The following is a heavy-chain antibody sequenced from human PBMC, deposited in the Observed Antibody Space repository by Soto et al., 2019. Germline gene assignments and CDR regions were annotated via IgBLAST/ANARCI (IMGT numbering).Heavy chain of an antibody. V-gene: IGHV2-5*02. J-gene: IGHJ3*01. Sequence: QITLKESGPTLAKPTQTLTLTCTFSGFSLSTSGVGVGWIRQPPGKALEWLALIYWDDDKRYRPSLKSRLTITKDTSKNQVVLTMTNMVPVDTATYCCAHRVGSSGPDDAFDLWGQGTMVTVSS. CDR3: AHRVGSSGPDDAFDL. CDR1: GFSLSTSGVG. D-gene: IGHD6-19*01. CDR2: IYWDDDK.